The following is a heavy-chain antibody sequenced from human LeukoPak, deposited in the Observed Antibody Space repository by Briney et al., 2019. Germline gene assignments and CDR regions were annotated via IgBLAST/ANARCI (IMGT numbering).Heavy chain of an antibody. V-gene: IGHV4-34*01. CDR1: GGSFSNYY. Sequence: SETLSLTCAVYGGSFSNYYWSWIRQPPGKGLEWIGEINHSGGTNYNPSPKSRVTISVDTSKNQFSLKLSSVTAADTAVYYCARSRFLEWLAAYWGQGTLVTVSS. D-gene: IGHD3-3*01. CDR3: ARSRFLEWLAAY. J-gene: IGHJ4*02. CDR2: INHSGGT.